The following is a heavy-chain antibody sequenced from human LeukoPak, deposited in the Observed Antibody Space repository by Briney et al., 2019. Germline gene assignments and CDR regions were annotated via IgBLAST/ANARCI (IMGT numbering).Heavy chain of an antibody. CDR3: ARGTTIFGVVIA. CDR1: GFTFSSYW. CDR2: IYSGGST. D-gene: IGHD3-3*01. J-gene: IGHJ5*02. V-gene: IGHV3-53*04. Sequence: GGSLRLSCAASGFTFSSYWMHWVRQAPGKGLEWVSVIYSGGSTYYADSVKGRFTISRHNSKNTLYLQMNSLRAEDTAVYYCARGTTIFGVVIAWGQGTLVTVSS.